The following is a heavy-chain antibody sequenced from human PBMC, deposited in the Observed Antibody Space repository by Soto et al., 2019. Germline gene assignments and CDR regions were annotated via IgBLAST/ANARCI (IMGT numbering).Heavy chain of an antibody. CDR1: GFTFSSYW. CDR2: IKQDGSEK. J-gene: IGHJ4*02. D-gene: IGHD3-3*01. Sequence: XGSLRLSCAASGFTFSSYWMSWVRQAPGKGLEWVANIKQDGSEKYYVDSVKGRFTISRDNAKNSLYLQMNSLRAEDTAVYYCARGAGYDFWSGYYTSDYWGQGTLVTVSS. CDR3: ARGAGYDFWSGYYTSDY. V-gene: IGHV3-7*03.